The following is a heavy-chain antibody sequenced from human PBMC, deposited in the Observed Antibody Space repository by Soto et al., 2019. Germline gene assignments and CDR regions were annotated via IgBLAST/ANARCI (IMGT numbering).Heavy chain of an antibody. J-gene: IGHJ3*02. CDR1: GFTFSSYA. D-gene: IGHD3-10*01. V-gene: IGHV3-30*04. CDR2: ISYDGSNK. Sequence: GGSLRLSCAASGFTFSSYAMHWVRQAPGKGLEWVAVISYDGSNKYYADSVKGRFTISRDNSKNTLYLQMNSLRAEDTAVYYCARGGSVPSDDAFDIWGQGTMVTVSS. CDR3: ARGGSVPSDDAFDI.